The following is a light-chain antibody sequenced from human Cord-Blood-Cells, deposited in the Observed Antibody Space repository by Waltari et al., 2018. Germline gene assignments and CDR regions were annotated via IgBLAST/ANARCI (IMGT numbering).Light chain of an antibody. CDR1: SSDVGGYNY. V-gene: IGLV2-11*01. Sequence: QSALTQPRSVSGSPGQSVTISCTGTSSDVGGYNYVSWYQQHPGKAPKLMIYDVSKRPSGVPDRCSGSKSGNTASLTISGLQAEDEADYYCCSYAGSYTVFGAWTKLTVL. J-gene: IGLJ2*01. CDR3: CSYAGSYTV. CDR2: DVS.